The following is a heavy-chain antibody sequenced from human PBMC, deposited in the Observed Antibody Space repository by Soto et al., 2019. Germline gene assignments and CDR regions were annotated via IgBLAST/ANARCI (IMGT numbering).Heavy chain of an antibody. Sequence: QVQLVQSGAEVKKPGASVKVSCKASGYTFTSYDINWVRQATGQGLEWRGWMNPNSGNTGYAQKFQGRVTMTRNTSISTAYMELSSLRSEDTAVYYCAIGYSNYDFSVSSYYYYMDVWGKGTTVTVSS. CDR1: GYTFTSYD. V-gene: IGHV1-8*01. CDR3: AIGYSNYDFSVSSYYYYMDV. CDR2: MNPNSGNT. D-gene: IGHD4-4*01. J-gene: IGHJ6*03.